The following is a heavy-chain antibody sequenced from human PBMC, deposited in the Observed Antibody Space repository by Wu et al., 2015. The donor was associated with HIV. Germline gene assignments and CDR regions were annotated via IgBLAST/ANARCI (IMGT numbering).Heavy chain of an antibody. V-gene: IGHV1-69*13. Sequence: QVQLVQSGAEVKKPGSSVKVSCKASGGTFSSYAISWVRQAPGQGLEWMGRIIPIFGTANYAQKFQGRVTITADESTSTAYMELSSLRSEDTAVYYCARDCSGGSCYLLHGPVYFDYWGQGTLVTVSS. J-gene: IGHJ4*02. CDR2: IIPIFGTA. CDR1: GGTFSSYA. D-gene: IGHD2-15*01. CDR3: ARDCSGGSCYLLHGPVYFDY.